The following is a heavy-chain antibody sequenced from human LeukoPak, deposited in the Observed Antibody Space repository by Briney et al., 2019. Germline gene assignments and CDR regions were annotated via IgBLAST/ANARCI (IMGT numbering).Heavy chain of an antibody. CDR2: INHSGST. D-gene: IGHD3-22*01. J-gene: IGHJ2*01. V-gene: IGHV4-34*01. CDR3: ARGRGGDSSGYYPYWYFDL. CDR1: GGSFSGYY. Sequence: PSETLSLTCAVYGGSFSGYYWSWIRQPPGKGLEWIGEINHSGSTNYNPSPKSRVTISVDTSKNQFSLKLSSVTAADTAVYYCARGRGGDSSGYYPYWYFDLWGRGTLVTVSS.